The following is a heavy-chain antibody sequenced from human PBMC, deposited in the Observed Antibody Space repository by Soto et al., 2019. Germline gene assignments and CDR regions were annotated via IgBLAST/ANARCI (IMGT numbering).Heavy chain of an antibody. V-gene: IGHV1-8*01. Sequence: RASVKVSCKASGYTFTSYDINWVRQATGQGLEWMGWMNPNSGNTGYAQKFQGRVTMTRNTSISTAYMELSSLRSEDTAVYYCARGRYYGSGSYYNVYWFDPWGQGTLVTVSS. CDR3: ARGRYYGSGSYYNVYWFDP. CDR2: MNPNSGNT. CDR1: GYTFTSYD. J-gene: IGHJ5*02. D-gene: IGHD3-10*01.